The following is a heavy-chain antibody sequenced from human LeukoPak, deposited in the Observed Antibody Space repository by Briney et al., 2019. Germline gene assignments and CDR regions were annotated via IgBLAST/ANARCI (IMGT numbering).Heavy chain of an antibody. CDR3: ARLVGVSGTSLTYYFDF. V-gene: IGHV5-51*01. D-gene: IGHD3-16*01. CDR2: ISPADSET. J-gene: IGHJ4*02. Sequence: GESLKISCKGSGYSFTNYWIGWVRQMPGKGLEWMGIISPADSETRYRPSFQGRVTISADKSISTAYLQWSSLKASDTAMYYCARLVGVSGTSLTYYFDFWGQGTLVTVSS. CDR1: GYSFTNYW.